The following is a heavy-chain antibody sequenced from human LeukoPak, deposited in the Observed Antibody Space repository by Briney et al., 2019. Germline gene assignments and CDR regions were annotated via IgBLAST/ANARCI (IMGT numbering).Heavy chain of an antibody. Sequence: ASVKVSCKASGYTFTGYYMHWVRQAPGQGLEWMGWISAYNGNTNYAQKLQGRVTMTTDTSTSTAYMELRSLRSDDTAVYYCARDSGATTVVTARFDPWGQGTLVTVSS. CDR3: ARDSGATTVVTARFDP. J-gene: IGHJ5*02. CDR1: GYTFTGYY. CDR2: ISAYNGNT. D-gene: IGHD4-23*01. V-gene: IGHV1-18*04.